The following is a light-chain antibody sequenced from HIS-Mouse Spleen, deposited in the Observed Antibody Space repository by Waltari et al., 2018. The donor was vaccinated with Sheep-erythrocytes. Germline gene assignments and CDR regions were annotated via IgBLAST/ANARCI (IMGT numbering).Light chain of an antibody. V-gene: IGLV3-16*01. J-gene: IGLJ1*01. CDR1: ALPKKY. CDR3: LSADSSGTYYV. CDR2: KDS. Sequence: SYELTQPPSVSVSLGQMARITCSGEALPKKYADWYQQKPGQFPVLVIYKDSERPSGIPERFSGSSSGTIVTLTISGVQAEDEADYYCLSADSSGTYYVFGTGTKVTVL.